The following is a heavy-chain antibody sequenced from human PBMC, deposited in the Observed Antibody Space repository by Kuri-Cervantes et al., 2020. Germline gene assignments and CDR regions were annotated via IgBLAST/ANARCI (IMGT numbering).Heavy chain of an antibody. D-gene: IGHD3-10*01. Sequence: LRLSCTVSGGSISSNDYHWSWIRQPPGKGLEWIGYGHYTGSAYYNPSLESRLTISVDTSRNQFSLKLSSVTAADTAVYYCARDLSGSYYKLGYYYYYGMDVWGQGTTVTVSS. V-gene: IGHV4-30-4*01. CDR1: GGSISSNDYH. J-gene: IGHJ6*02. CDR2: GHYTGSA. CDR3: ARDLSGSYYKLGYYYYYGMDV.